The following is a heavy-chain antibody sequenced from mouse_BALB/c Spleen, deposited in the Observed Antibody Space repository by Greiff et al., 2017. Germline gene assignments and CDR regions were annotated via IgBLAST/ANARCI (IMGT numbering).Heavy chain of an antibody. Sequence: QVQLKQPGAELVKPGASVKMSCKASGYTFTSYNMHWVKQTPGQGLEWIGAIYPGNGDTSYNQKFKGKATLTADKSSSTAYMQLSSLTSEDSAVYYCARWEVYYAMDYWGQGTSVTVSS. CDR2: IYPGNGDT. V-gene: IGHV1-12*01. CDR1: GYTFTSYN. CDR3: ARWEVYYAMDY. D-gene: IGHD2-14*01. J-gene: IGHJ4*01.